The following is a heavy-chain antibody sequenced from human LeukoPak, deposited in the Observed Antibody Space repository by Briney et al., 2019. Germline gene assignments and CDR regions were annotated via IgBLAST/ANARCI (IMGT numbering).Heavy chain of an antibody. Sequence: GGSLRLSCAASGFAFSSYAMSWVRQAPGKGLEWVSAISGSGGSTYYVDSVKGRFTISRDNSKNTLCLQMNSLRAEDTAIYYCVKGSPLATGYFDYWGQGILVTVSS. V-gene: IGHV3-23*01. CDR1: GFAFSSYA. CDR2: ISGSGGST. CDR3: VKGSPLATGYFDY. J-gene: IGHJ4*02. D-gene: IGHD5-12*01.